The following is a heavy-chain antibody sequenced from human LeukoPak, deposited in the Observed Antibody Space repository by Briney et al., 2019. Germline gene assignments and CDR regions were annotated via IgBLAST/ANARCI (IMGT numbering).Heavy chain of an antibody. CDR3: ARFLEYSSSSISDY. CDR1: GYTFTGYY. D-gene: IGHD6-6*01. CDR2: INPNSGGT. J-gene: IGHJ4*02. V-gene: IGHV1-2*02. Sequence: GASVKVSCKASGYTFTGYYMHWVRQAPGQGLEWMGWINPNSGGTNYAQKFQGRVTMTRDTSISTAYMELSRLRSDDTAVYYCARFLEYSSSSISDYWGQGTLVTVSS.